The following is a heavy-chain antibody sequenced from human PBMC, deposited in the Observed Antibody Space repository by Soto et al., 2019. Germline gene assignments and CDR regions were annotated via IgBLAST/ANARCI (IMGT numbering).Heavy chain of an antibody. CDR1: GFTFSSYW. V-gene: IGHV3-74*01. Sequence: GGSLRLSCAASGFTFSSYWMHWVRQAPGKGLVWVSPINSDGSSTSYADSVKGRFTISRDNSKNTLYLQMNSLRAEDTAVYYCAKGGLVTLHYDYWGQGTLVTVSS. CDR3: AKGGLVTLHYDY. J-gene: IGHJ4*02. CDR2: INSDGSST. D-gene: IGHD3-9*01.